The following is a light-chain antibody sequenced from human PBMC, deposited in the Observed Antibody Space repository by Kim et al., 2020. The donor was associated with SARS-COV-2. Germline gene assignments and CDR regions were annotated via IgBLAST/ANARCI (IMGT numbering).Light chain of an antibody. CDR1: NIGSKS. CDR3: QVWDSSSDLVV. J-gene: IGLJ2*01. CDR2: YDS. Sequence: PGKTARITCGGNNIGSKSVHWYQQKPGQAPVLVIYYDSDRPSGIPERFSGSNSGNTATLTISRVEAGDEADYYCQVWDSSSDLVVFGGGTQLTVL. V-gene: IGLV3-21*04.